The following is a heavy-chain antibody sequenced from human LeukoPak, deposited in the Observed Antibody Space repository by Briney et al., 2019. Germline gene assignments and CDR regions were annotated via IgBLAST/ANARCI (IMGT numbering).Heavy chain of an antibody. CDR2: ISDRGGRT. CDR1: GLTFSSYA. D-gene: IGHD2-15*01. J-gene: IGHJ4*02. Sequence: PGGSLRLSCAASGLTFSSYAMSWVRQAPGKGLEWVAGISDRGGRTNYADSVKGGFTVSRDHPKNTLYLQMNSLRAEDTAVYYCARAPSGCGGTCPFDSWGQGTLVTVSS. V-gene: IGHV3-23*01. CDR3: ARAPSGCGGTCPFDS.